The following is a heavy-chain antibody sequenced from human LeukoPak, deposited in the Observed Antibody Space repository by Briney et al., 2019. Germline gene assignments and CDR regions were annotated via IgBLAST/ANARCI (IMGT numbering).Heavy chain of an antibody. J-gene: IGHJ4*02. CDR1: GFTFDDYG. Sequence: GGSLRLSCAASGFTFDDYGMSWVRQAPGKGLEWVSAISGSGGSTYYADSVKGRFTISRDNSKNTLYLQMNSLRAEDTAVYYCAKGTVEYYFDYWGQGTLVTVSS. CDR2: ISGSGGST. D-gene: IGHD5-24*01. CDR3: AKGTVEYYFDY. V-gene: IGHV3-23*01.